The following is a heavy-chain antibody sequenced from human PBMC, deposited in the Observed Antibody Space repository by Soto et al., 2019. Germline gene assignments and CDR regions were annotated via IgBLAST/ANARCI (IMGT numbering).Heavy chain of an antibody. J-gene: IGHJ4*02. CDR3: ARGYDSSGYYYDY. D-gene: IGHD3-22*01. V-gene: IGHV1-2*04. CDR1: GYTFTGYY. CDR2: INPNSGGT. Sequence: ASVKVSCKASGYTFTGYYMHWVRQAPGQGLEWMGWINPNSGGTNYAQKFQGWVTMTRDTSISTAYMELSRLRSDDTAVYYCARGYDSSGYYYDYWGQGTLVTVSS.